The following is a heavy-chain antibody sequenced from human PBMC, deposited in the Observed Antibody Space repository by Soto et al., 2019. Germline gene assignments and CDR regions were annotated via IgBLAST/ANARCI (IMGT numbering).Heavy chain of an antibody. CDR2: ISGYNGNT. V-gene: IGHV1-18*04. CDR3: AREAAAERNYYGLDV. Sequence: QVQLVQSGPEVRKPGASVKVSCKASGYIFSRYGISWVRQAPGQGLEWMAWISGYNGNTKFGERVQGRVNVTSDTSTSTGYMELRSLRSDDTAVYYCAREAAAERNYYGLDVWGQGTTVIV. D-gene: IGHD6-13*01. J-gene: IGHJ6*02. CDR1: GYIFSRYG.